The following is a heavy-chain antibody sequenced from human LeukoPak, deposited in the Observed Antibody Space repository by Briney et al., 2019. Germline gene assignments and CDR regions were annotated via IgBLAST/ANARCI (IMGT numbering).Heavy chain of an antibody. J-gene: IGHJ4*02. CDR2: ISYDGSNK. CDR3: AKDGGSGWYDY. Sequence: PGRSLRLSCAASGFTLSSYGMHWVRQAPGKGLEWVAVISYDGSNKYYADSVKGRFTISRDNSKNTLYLQMNSLRAEDTAVYYCAKDGGSGWYDYWGQGTLVTVSS. V-gene: IGHV3-30*18. D-gene: IGHD6-19*01. CDR1: GFTLSSYG.